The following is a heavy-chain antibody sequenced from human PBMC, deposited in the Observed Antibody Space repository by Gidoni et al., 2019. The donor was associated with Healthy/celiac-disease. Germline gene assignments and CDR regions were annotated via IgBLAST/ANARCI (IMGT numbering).Heavy chain of an antibody. D-gene: IGHD4-17*01. CDR3: ARGADYGDETWYFDY. CDR1: GFTFSSYS. Sequence: EVQLVESGGGLVQPGGSLRLSCAASGFTFSSYSMNWVRQAPGKGLEWVSYISSSSSTIYYADSVKGRFTISRDNAKNSLYLQMNSLRAEDTAVYYCARGADYGDETWYFDYWGQGTLVTVSS. CDR2: ISSSSSTI. J-gene: IGHJ4*02. V-gene: IGHV3-48*01.